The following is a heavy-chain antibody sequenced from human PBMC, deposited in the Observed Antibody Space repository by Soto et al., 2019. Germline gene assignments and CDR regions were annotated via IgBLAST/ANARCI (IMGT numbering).Heavy chain of an antibody. CDR2: IIPMFGIA. D-gene: IGHD2-2*03. J-gene: IGHJ4*02. CDR1: GGTLSDYA. CDR3: PRASGYCISTICPDLENPFDY. Sequence: QVQLVQSGAEVKKPGSSVKVSCKAYGGTLSDYAVSWVRQAPGQGLEWMGGIIPMFGIANYAQNFQGRVTLPAYESTSTAYMALSSLSSEHTAVYYCPRASGYCISTICPDLENPFDYWVQGTLVTVSS. V-gene: IGHV1-69*12.